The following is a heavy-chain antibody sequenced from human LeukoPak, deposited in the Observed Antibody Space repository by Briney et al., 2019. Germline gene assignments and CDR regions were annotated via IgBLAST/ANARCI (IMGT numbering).Heavy chain of an antibody. D-gene: IGHD6-19*01. Sequence: SEPLSLTCPVYGASFIGYYWSWIRQPPGKGLEWIGEINHSGSTNYNPSLKSRVTISVDTSKNQFSLKLSSVTAADTAGYYCARGVPGIAVAVPTNGFDPGGQGTRVTVS. J-gene: IGHJ5*02. CDR1: GASFIGYY. CDR2: INHSGST. V-gene: IGHV4-34*01. CDR3: ARGVPGIAVAVPTNGFDP.